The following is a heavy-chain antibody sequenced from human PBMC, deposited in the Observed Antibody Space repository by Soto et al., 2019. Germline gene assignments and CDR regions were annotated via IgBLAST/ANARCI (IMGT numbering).Heavy chain of an antibody. CDR3: ARRPGDSYGYYYYGMDV. J-gene: IGHJ6*02. V-gene: IGHV5-51*01. D-gene: IGHD5-18*01. CDR1: GYSFTSYW. CDR2: IYPGDSDT. Sequence: GESLKISCKGSGYSFTSYWIGWVRQMPGKGLEWMGIIYPGDSDTRYSPSFQGQVTISADKSISTAYLQWSSLKASDTAMYYCARRPGDSYGYYYYGMDVWGQGTTVTVS.